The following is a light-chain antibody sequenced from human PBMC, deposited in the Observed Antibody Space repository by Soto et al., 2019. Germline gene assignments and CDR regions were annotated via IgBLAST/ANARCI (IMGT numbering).Light chain of an antibody. J-gene: IGKJ2*01. CDR1: QGIGSY. CDR3: QQSDSTPYT. V-gene: IGKV1-39*01. CDR2: AAS. Sequence: IQLTQSPSSLSASVGDRVTITCRASQGIGSYLAWYQQKPGEAPKLLIFAASTLQSGVPSRFSGSGSGTDFTLTIASLQPEDFSTYYCQQSDSTPYTFGQGTKVDIK.